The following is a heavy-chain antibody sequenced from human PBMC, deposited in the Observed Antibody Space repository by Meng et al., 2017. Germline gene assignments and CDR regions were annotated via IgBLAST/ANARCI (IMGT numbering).Heavy chain of an antibody. D-gene: IGHD3-22*01. CDR2: INHSGST. V-gene: IGHV4-34*01. Sequence: QVQLKQWGAGLLKPSGTLSLTCAVYGGSFSGYYWSWIRQPPGKGLEWIGEINHSGSTNYNPSLKSRVTISVDTSKNQFSLKLSSVTAADTAVYYCAGITMSRAGDYWGQGTLVTVSS. CDR1: GGSFSGYY. J-gene: IGHJ4*02. CDR3: AGITMSRAGDY.